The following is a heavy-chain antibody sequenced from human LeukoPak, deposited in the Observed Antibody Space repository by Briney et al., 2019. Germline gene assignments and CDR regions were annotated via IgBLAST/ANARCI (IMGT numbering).Heavy chain of an antibody. CDR3: ARGHRSWYSYFDY. J-gene: IGHJ4*02. V-gene: IGHV4-39*01. Sequence: SETLSLTCTVSGGSISSSYYYWGWIRQPPRKGLEWIGSIYYSGSTYYNPSLKSRVTISVDTSKNQFSLKLRSVTAADTAVYYCARGHRSWYSYFDYWGQGTLVTVSS. CDR1: GGSISSSYYY. D-gene: IGHD6-13*01. CDR2: IYYSGST.